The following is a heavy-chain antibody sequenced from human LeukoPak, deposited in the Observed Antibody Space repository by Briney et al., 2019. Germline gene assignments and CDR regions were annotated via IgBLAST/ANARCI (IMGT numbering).Heavy chain of an antibody. J-gene: IGHJ3*02. D-gene: IGHD3-22*01. Sequence: SETLSLTCAVYGGSFSGYYWSWIRRPPGKGLEWIGEINHSGSTNYNPSLKSRVTISVDTSKNQFSLKLSSVTAADTAVYYCASETVRSPAFDIWGQGTMVTVSS. CDR3: ASETVRSPAFDI. V-gene: IGHV4-34*01. CDR2: INHSGST. CDR1: GGSFSGYY.